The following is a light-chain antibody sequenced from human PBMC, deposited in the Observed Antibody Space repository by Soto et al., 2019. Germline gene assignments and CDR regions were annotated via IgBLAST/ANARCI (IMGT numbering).Light chain of an antibody. CDR2: EVS. V-gene: IGLV2-14*01. J-gene: IGLJ1*01. CDR3: SSYTSSSPPYV. Sequence: QSALTQPASVSGSPGQSITISCTGTSSDVGGYNYVSWYQQHPGKAPKLMIYEVSNRPSGVSNRFSGSKSGNTASLTISWLQAEDEADYYCSSYTSSSPPYVFGTGTKVTVL. CDR1: SSDVGGYNY.